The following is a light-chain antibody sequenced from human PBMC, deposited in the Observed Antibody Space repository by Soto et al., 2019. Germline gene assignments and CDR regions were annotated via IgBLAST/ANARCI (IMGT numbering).Light chain of an antibody. CDR1: SSDVGGYNY. CDR2: DVT. Sequence: QSVLTQPRSVSGSPGQSVTISCTGTSSDVGGYNYVSWYQQHPGKAPKLMIYDVTKRPSGVPDRFSGSKSGNTASLTISGLQSEDEADYYCISYTSDDVRYVFGTGTKLTVL. J-gene: IGLJ1*01. V-gene: IGLV2-11*01. CDR3: ISYTSDDVRYV.